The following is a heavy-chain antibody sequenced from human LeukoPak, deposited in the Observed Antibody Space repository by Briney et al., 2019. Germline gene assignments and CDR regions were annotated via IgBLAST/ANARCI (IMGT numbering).Heavy chain of an antibody. CDR1: GYSITTGYY. CDR3: ARHYFSLGAFDF. D-gene: IGHD3-10*01. J-gene: IGHJ3*01. CDR2: IHHSGSI. V-gene: IGHV4-38-2*01. Sequence: SETLSLTCDVSGYSITTGYYWGWIRQPPGMGLECIGNIHHSGSIYYNNPSLKSRTTISVDTSKNQFFLRLSSVTAADTAVYYCARHYFSLGAFDFWGQGIMVTVSS.